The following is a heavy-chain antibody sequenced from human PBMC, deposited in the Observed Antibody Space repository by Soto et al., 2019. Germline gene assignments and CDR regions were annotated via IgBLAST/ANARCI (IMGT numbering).Heavy chain of an antibody. CDR2: VYYTGST. D-gene: IGHD2-2*01. CDR3: ARKYRDYFDY. V-gene: IGHV4-39*07. CDR1: GGSVSSSSYY. Sequence: TLSLTCTVSGGSVSSSSYYWGWVRQPPGKGLEWIGSVYYTGSTTYNPSLKSRVTISLDTSKNQFSLKLTSVTATDTAVYYCARKYRDYFDYWGQGALVTVSS. J-gene: IGHJ4*02.